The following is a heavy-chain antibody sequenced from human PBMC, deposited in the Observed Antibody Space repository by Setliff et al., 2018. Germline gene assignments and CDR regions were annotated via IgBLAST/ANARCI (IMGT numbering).Heavy chain of an antibody. V-gene: IGHV1-69*05. CDR3: ARGRGPDIVVTIPGDY. Sequence: SVKVSCKASGGTFSDYGISWVRQAPGQGLEWMGGTIPIFGTTDYAQKFQGRVTIITDESTSTAFMQLSSLRSEDTAVYFCARGRGPDIVVTIPGDYWGQGTQVTVSS. CDR2: TIPIFGTT. J-gene: IGHJ4*02. D-gene: IGHD2-15*01. CDR1: GGTFSDYG.